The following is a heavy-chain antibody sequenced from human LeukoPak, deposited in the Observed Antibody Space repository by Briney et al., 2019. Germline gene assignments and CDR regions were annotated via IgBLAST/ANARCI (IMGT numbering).Heavy chain of an antibody. J-gene: IGHJ4*02. CDR2: INQSGST. Sequence: SETLSLTCAVYGGSFSGYYWSWIRQPPGKGREWIGEINQSGSTNYNPSLKSRLTISVDTSKNQFSLKLSSVTAADTAVYYCARLLYCSSTSCYRGFSGSYWGQGTLVTVSS. D-gene: IGHD2-2*02. CDR1: GGSFSGYY. V-gene: IGHV4-34*01. CDR3: ARLLYCSSTSCYRGFSGSY.